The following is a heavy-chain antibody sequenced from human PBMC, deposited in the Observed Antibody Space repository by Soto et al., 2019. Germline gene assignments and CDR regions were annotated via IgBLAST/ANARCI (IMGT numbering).Heavy chain of an antibody. Sequence: SETLSLTCTVSGGSISSYYWSWIRQPPGKGLEWIGYIYYSGSTNYNPSLKSRVTISVDTSKNQFSLKLSSVTAADTAVYYCARDFQVWGSYSSYSDYGMDVWGQGTTVTVS. CDR1: GGSISSYY. V-gene: IGHV4-59*01. D-gene: IGHD1-26*01. CDR3: ARDFQVWGSYSSYSDYGMDV. CDR2: IYYSGST. J-gene: IGHJ6*02.